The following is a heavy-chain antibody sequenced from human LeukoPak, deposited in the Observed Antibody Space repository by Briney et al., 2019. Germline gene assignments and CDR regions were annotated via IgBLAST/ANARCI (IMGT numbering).Heavy chain of an antibody. CDR3: AGGVDTAMVTGAFDI. D-gene: IGHD5-18*01. CDR1: GYSFTSYW. V-gene: IGHV5-51*01. J-gene: IGHJ3*02. Sequence: GESLKIFFKGSGYSFTSYWIGGVRQRPAKGLEWMVIIYPGCSYTSYSPSFQGQVTISADKSINPAYLEWSSLQASAPAMYYCAGGVDTAMVTGAFDIWGQGTMVTVSS. CDR2: IYPGCSYT.